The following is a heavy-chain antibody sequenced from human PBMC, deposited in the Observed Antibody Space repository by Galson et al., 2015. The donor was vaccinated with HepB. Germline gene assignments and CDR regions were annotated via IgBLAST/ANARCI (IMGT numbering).Heavy chain of an antibody. D-gene: IGHD6-19*01. CDR1: GFTFSSYA. V-gene: IGHV3-30-3*01. CDR3: ARDRSSGWYRAPEYYFDY. CDR2: ISYDGSNK. J-gene: IGHJ4*02. Sequence: SLRLSCAASGFTFSSYAMHWVRQAPGKGLEWVAVISYDGSNKYYADSVKGRFTISRDNSKNTLYLQMNSLRAEDTAVYYCARDRSSGWYRAPEYYFDYWGQGTLVTVSS.